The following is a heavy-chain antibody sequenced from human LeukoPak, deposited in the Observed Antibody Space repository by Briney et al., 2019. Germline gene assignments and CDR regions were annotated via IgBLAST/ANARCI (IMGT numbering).Heavy chain of an antibody. CDR3: ARVNYYGSGSYLANDY. Sequence: ASVKVSCKVSGYTLTELSMHWVRQAPGKGLEWMGGFDPEDGETIYAQKFQGRVTMTEDTSTDTAYMELSSLRSEDTAVYYCARVNYYGSGSYLANDYWGQGTLVTVSS. D-gene: IGHD3-10*01. V-gene: IGHV1-24*01. CDR1: GYTLTELS. CDR2: FDPEDGET. J-gene: IGHJ4*02.